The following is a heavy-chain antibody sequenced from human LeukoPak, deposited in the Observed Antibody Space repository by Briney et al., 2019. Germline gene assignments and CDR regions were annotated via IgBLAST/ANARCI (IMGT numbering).Heavy chain of an antibody. J-gene: IGHJ4*02. D-gene: IGHD6-19*01. CDR3: ARYDVGWYYFDY. Sequence: SETLSLTCAVSGGPLSGYYWTWIRQPPGKGLEWIGEINHSGSTNYNPSLKSRVTISVDKSKNQFSLKLSSVTAADTAVYYCARYDVGWYYFDYWGQGTLVTVSS. CDR2: INHSGST. V-gene: IGHV4-34*10. CDR1: GGPLSGYY.